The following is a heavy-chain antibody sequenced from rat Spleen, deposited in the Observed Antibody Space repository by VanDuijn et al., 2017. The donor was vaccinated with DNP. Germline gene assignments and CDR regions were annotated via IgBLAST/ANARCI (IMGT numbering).Heavy chain of an antibody. J-gene: IGHJ1*01. CDR1: GFIFSNYW. Sequence: EVQLVETGGGPVQPGRSLKLSCVASGFIFSNYWMGWVRQAPGKGLEWIGEINKDSRTINYTPSLKDKFTISRDNAQNTLYLQMSKLGSEDTATYYCARGLNYGGYIYSWYFDFWGPGTMVTVSS. V-gene: IGHV4-2*01. CDR2: INKDSRTI. CDR3: ARGLNYGGYIYSWYFDF. D-gene: IGHD1-11*01.